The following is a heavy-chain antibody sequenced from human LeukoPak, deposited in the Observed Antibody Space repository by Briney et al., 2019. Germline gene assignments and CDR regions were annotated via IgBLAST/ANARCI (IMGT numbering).Heavy chain of an antibody. CDR1: GLTFTGST. D-gene: IGHD6-13*01. V-gene: IGHV1-58*01. J-gene: IGHJ6*02. CDR2: IVLGSGNT. Sequence: ASVKVSCKPFGLTFTGSTVQWVRQARGQRLEWIGWIVLGSGNTSYAQKFQGRVTMTRDTSTSTVYMELSSLRSEDTAVYYCATTIAAAPEPNYYGMDVWGQGTTVTVSS. CDR3: ATTIAAAPEPNYYGMDV.